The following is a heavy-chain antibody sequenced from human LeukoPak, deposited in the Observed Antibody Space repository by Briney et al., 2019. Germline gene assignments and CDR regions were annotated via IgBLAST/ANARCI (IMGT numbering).Heavy chain of an antibody. CDR2: MYTSGSA. CDR1: GDSTSGYY. CDR3: ATERSRGLAL. D-gene: IGHD2-2*01. J-gene: IGHJ5*02. V-gene: IGHV4-4*07. Sequence: PSETLSRTCTVPGDSTSGYYWSWIRQPAGKGLEWIGRMYTSGSANYNPSLKSRVTMSLDTSKKLFSPQMSSVTAADTAIYYCATERSRGLALWGQGALVIVSS.